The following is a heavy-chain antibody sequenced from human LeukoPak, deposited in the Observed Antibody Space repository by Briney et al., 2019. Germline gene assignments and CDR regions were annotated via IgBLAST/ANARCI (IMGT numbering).Heavy chain of an antibody. CDR2: IYTSGST. D-gene: IGHD2-21*02. CDR1: GGSISSGSYY. J-gene: IGHJ4*02. V-gene: IGHV4-61*02. Sequence: SETLSLTCTVSGGSISSGSYYWSWIRQPAGKGLEWIGRIYTSGSTNYNPSLKSRVTISVDTSKNQFSLKLSSVTAADTAVYYCARIGIVVVTPYFEYWGQGTLVTVSS. CDR3: ARIGIVVVTPYFEY.